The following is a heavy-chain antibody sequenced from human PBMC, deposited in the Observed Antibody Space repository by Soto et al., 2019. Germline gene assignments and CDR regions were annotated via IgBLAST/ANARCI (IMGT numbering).Heavy chain of an antibody. CDR3: ARGWSSSWPY. CDR1: SGSIISYF. Sequence: SETLSLTCTVSSGSIISYFWSWIRQAPGKGLEWIAFKYDTGSTNYIPSLKGRVSISVDASKNQISLTVNSVTAADTAVYYCARGWSSSWPYWGQGILVTVSS. V-gene: IGHV4-59*01. CDR2: KYDTGST. D-gene: IGHD6-13*01. J-gene: IGHJ4*02.